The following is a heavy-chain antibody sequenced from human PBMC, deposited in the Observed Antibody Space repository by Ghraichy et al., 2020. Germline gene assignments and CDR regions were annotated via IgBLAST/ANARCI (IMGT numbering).Heavy chain of an antibody. CDR3: ARGAHRWGSSSDAFDI. J-gene: IGHJ3*02. CDR1: GYTFTSYG. V-gene: IGHV1-18*01. CDR2: ISAYNGNT. D-gene: IGHD3-16*01. Sequence: ASVKVSCKASGYTFTSYGISWVRQAPGQGLEWMGWISAYNGNTNYAQKLQGRVTMTTDTSTSTAYMELRSLRSDDTAVYYCARGAHRWGSSSDAFDIWGQGTMVTVSS.